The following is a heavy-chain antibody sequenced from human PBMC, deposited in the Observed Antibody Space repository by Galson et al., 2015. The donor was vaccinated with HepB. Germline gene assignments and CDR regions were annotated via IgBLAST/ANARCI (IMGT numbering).Heavy chain of an antibody. CDR2: IYYSGST. Sequence: TLSLTCTVSGGSISSGGYYWSWIRQHPGKGLEWIGYIYYSGSTHYNPSLKSRVTISVDTSKNQFSLKLSSVTAADTAVYYCARDLPYCSSTSCYGAYYGMGDWGQGTTVTVSS. J-gene: IGHJ6*02. CDR3: ARDLPYCSSTSCYGAYYGMGD. CDR1: GGSISSGGYY. V-gene: IGHV4-31*03. D-gene: IGHD2-2*01.